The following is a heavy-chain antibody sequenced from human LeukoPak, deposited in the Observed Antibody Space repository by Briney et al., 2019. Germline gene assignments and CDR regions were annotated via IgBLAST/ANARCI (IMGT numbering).Heavy chain of an antibody. J-gene: IGHJ3*02. CDR2: ISSSSSTI. Sequence: GGSLRLSCAASGFSFSTYSMNWVRQAPGKGLEWVSYISSSSSTIYYADSVKGRFTISRDNAKNSLYLQMNSLRAEDTAVYYCARADYYYDSSGSRGDAFDIWGQGTMVTVSS. CDR3: ARADYYYDSSGSRGDAFDI. D-gene: IGHD3-22*01. CDR1: GFSFSTYS. V-gene: IGHV3-48*01.